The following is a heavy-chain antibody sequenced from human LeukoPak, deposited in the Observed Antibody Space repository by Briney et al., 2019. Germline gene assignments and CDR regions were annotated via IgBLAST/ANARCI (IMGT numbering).Heavy chain of an antibody. Sequence: SQTLSLTCTVSGGSISSGSYYWSWIRQPAGKGLEWIGRIYTSGSTNYNPSLESRVTISVDTSKNQFSLKLSSVTAADTAVYYCARDLLYCSGGSCYEYFDYWGQGTLVTVSS. D-gene: IGHD2-15*01. V-gene: IGHV4-61*02. J-gene: IGHJ4*02. CDR3: ARDLLYCSGGSCYEYFDY. CDR2: IYTSGST. CDR1: GGSISSGSYY.